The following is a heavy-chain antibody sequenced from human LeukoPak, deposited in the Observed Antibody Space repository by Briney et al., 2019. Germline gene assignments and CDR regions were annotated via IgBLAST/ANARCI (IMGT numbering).Heavy chain of an antibody. J-gene: IGHJ4*02. CDR2: ISSSSSYI. Sequence: PGGSLRLSCAASGFTFSSYSMNWVRQAPGKGLEWVSSISSSSSYIYYADSVKGRFTISRDNAKNSLYLQMNSLRAEDTAVYYCARGPISSLAFDYWGQGTLVTVSS. D-gene: IGHD3-16*02. V-gene: IGHV3-21*01. CDR3: ARGPISSLAFDY. CDR1: GFTFSSYS.